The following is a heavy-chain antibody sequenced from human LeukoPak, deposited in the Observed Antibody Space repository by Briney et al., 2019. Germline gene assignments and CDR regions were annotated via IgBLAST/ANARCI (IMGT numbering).Heavy chain of an antibody. CDR2: ISSSSSTI. Sequence: GGSLRLSCAASGFTFSSYSMNWVRQAPGKGLEWVSYISSSSSTIYYADSVKGRFTISRDNSKNTLYLQMNSLRAEDTAVYYCARDHAPFIVGAVGIWGQGTMVTVSS. V-gene: IGHV3-48*01. D-gene: IGHD1-26*01. CDR3: ARDHAPFIVGAVGI. CDR1: GFTFSSYS. J-gene: IGHJ3*02.